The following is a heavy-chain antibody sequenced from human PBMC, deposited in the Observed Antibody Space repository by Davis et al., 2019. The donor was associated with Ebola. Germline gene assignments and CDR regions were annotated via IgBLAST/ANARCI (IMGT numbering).Heavy chain of an antibody. V-gene: IGHV1-18*01. CDR3: ARRKCGNTCYSEHYLDY. CDR2: ISVHSGNT. D-gene: IGHD2-15*01. CDR1: GYTFSSHG. J-gene: IGHJ4*02. Sequence: ASVKVSCKASGYTFSSHGITWVRQAPGQGLEWMGWISVHSGNTIYAQKLQGRVTMTTDTSTSTAYMELRSLRSDDTAVYYCARRKCGNTCYSEHYLDYWGQGTLVTVSS.